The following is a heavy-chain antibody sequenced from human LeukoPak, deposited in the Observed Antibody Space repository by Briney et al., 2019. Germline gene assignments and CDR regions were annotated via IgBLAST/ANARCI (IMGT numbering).Heavy chain of an antibody. CDR2: ISGDNEDT. D-gene: IGHD3-22*01. Sequence: ASVKVSCKASADTFSKFGINWVRQAPGQGLEWMGWISGDNEDTDYAQRLQGRVTLTADPSTTTAYMELRSLTSDDTAVYYCARVGYYDSSGYYSGLFDYWGQGTLVTVSS. V-gene: IGHV1-18*01. CDR3: ARVGYYDSSGYYSGLFDY. CDR1: ADTFSKFG. J-gene: IGHJ4*02.